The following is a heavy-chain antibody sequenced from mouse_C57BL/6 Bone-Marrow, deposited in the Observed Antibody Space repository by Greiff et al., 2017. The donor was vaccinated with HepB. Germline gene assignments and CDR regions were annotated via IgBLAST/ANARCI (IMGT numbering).Heavy chain of an antibody. V-gene: IGHV1-64*01. J-gene: IGHJ2*01. Sequence: QVQLQQPGAELVKPGASVKLSCKASGYTFTSYWMHWVKQRPGQGLEWIGMIHPNSGSTNYNEKFKSKATLTVDKSSSTAYMHLSSLTSEDSAVYYCTRWAPYYFDYWGQGTTLTVSS. CDR3: TRWAPYYFDY. D-gene: IGHD3-1*01. CDR2: IHPNSGST. CDR1: GYTFTSYW.